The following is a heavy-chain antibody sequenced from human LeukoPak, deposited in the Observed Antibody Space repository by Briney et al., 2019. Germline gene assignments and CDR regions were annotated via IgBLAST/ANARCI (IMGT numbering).Heavy chain of an antibody. Sequence: PGRSLRLSCVASGFTLNKYAMNWVRQAPGKGLEWVAVMAYDGSNEYYADSVKGRLTISRDNSKNTLYLQLNSLRAEDTAIYYCAKAYTNGWYVWDYWGQGALVTVSS. CDR3: AKAYTNGWYVWDY. CDR2: MAYDGSNE. CDR1: GFTLNKYA. D-gene: IGHD6-19*01. J-gene: IGHJ4*02. V-gene: IGHV3-30-3*01.